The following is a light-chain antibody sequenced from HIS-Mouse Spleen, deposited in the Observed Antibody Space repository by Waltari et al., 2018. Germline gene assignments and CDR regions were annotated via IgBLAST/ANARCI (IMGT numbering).Light chain of an antibody. J-gene: IGLJ2*01. CDR1: SLRSYY. CDR3: NSRDSSGNHLV. Sequence: SSELTQDPAVSVALGQTVRITCQGDSLRSYYASWYQQKPGQAPVLVIYGKNNRPSGLPDRFSVSSSGNTASLTITGAQAEDEADYSCNSRDSSGNHLVFGGGTKLTVL. V-gene: IGLV3-19*01. CDR2: GKN.